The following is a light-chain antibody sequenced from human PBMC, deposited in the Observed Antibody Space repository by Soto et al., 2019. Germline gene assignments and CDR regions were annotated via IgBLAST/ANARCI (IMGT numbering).Light chain of an antibody. CDR1: QDIKKN. CDR3: QQFHDLPIT. V-gene: IGKV1-33*01. CDR2: DAS. J-gene: IGKJ5*01. Sequence: DIQMTQSPSSLSASVGDRVTITCQASQDIKKNVNWYQQKPGKVPKVLIYDASTLETGVPSRFSGSGSETGFTLTISSLQSEDIATYFCQQFHDLPITFGQGTRLDIK.